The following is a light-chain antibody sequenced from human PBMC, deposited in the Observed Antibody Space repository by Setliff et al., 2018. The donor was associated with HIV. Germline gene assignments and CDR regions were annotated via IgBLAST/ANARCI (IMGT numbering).Light chain of an antibody. J-gene: IGLJ1*01. V-gene: IGLV2-14*01. Sequence: PASVSGSPGQSITIAWTGTRRDVGGYQFVSWYQQHPGKAPKLMIYEVSNRPSGVSDRFSGSKSGSTASLTISGLQAEDEADYYCGSYTSTTSYIFSSGTKVTV. CDR2: EVS. CDR3: GSYTSTTSYI. CDR1: RRDVGGYQF.